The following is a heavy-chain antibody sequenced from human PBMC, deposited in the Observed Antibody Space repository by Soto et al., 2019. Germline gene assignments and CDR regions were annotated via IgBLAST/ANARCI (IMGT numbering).Heavy chain of an antibody. V-gene: IGHV3-48*03. CDR2: ISSSGSTI. CDR1: GFTFSSYE. CDR3: ARVPPPALRYFDWLSTPSYGMDV. Sequence: PGGSLRLSCAASGFTFSSYEMNWVRQAPGKGLEWVSYISSSGSTIYYADSVKGRFTISRDNAKNSLYLQMNSLRAEDTAVYYCARVPPPALRYFDWLSTPSYGMDVWGQGTTVTVSS. D-gene: IGHD3-9*01. J-gene: IGHJ6*02.